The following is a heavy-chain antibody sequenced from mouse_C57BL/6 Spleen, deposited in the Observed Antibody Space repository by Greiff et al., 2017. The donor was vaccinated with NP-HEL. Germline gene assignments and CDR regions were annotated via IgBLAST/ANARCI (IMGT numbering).Heavy chain of an antibody. CDR3: ARYDYDDGFDY. J-gene: IGHJ2*01. Sequence: QVQLKESGAELGKPGASVKISCKASGYAFSSYWMNWVKQRPGKGLEWIGQIYPGDGDTNYNGKFKGKATLTADKSSSTAYMQLSSLTSEDSAVYFCARYDYDDGFDYWGQGTTLTVSS. D-gene: IGHD2-4*01. V-gene: IGHV1-80*01. CDR2: IYPGDGDT. CDR1: GYAFSSYW.